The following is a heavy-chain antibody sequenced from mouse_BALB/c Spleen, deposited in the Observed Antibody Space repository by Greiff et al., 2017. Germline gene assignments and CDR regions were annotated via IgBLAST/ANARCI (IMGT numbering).Heavy chain of an antibody. Sequence: EVQLVESGPGLVKPSQSLSLTCTVTGYSITSDYAWNWIRQFPGNKLEWMGYISYSGSTSYNPSLKSRISITRDTSKNQFFLQLNSVTTEDTATYYCARRETNWGVMDYWGQGTSVTVSS. V-gene: IGHV3-2*02. CDR1: GYSITSDYA. CDR2: ISYSGST. J-gene: IGHJ4*01. D-gene: IGHD4-1*01. CDR3: ARRETNWGVMDY.